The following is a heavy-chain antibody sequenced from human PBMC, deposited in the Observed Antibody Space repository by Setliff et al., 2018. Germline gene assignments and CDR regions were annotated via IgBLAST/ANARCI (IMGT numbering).Heavy chain of an antibody. V-gene: IGHV1-69*05. CDR3: ARDERREGGPFGY. CDR1: GGTFSNIG. D-gene: IGHD1-1*01. CDR2: IIPLFGTT. Sequence: SVKVSCKASGGTFSNIGISWVRQAPGQGLEWMGGIIPLFGTTNYAQEFQGRVTITTDESTNTAYMELSSLRSEDTAMYYCARDERREGGPFGYWGQGTLVTVSS. J-gene: IGHJ4*02.